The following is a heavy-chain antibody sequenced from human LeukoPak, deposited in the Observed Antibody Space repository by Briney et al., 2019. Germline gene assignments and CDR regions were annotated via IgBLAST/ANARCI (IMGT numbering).Heavy chain of an antibody. CDR2: ISSSGSTI. Sequence: GGSLRLSCAASGFTFSDYYMSWIRQAPGKGLEWVSYISSSGSTIYYADSVKGRFTISRDNAKNSLYLQMNSLRAEDTAVYYCARGGAVAALYYYYYYGMDVWGQGTTVTVSS. J-gene: IGHJ6*02. CDR1: GFTFSDYY. D-gene: IGHD6-19*01. CDR3: ARGGAVAALYYYYYYGMDV. V-gene: IGHV3-11*01.